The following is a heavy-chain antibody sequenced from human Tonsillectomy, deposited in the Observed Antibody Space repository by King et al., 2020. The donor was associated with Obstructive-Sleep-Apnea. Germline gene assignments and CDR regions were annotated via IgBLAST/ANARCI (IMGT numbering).Heavy chain of an antibody. V-gene: IGHV4-4*02. J-gene: IGHJ6*02. Sequence: QLQESGPGLVKPSGTLSLTCAVSGGSISSTNWWSWFRQSPGKGLRWIGEIHHSGSTNYNPSLKSRVTISVDKSKNQCSLKLNSLTAADTAVYYCARVTWRPYYYGMDVWGQGTTVTVSS. CDR3: ARVTWRPYYYGMDV. CDR2: IHHSGST. D-gene: IGHD5-24*01. CDR1: GGSISSTNW.